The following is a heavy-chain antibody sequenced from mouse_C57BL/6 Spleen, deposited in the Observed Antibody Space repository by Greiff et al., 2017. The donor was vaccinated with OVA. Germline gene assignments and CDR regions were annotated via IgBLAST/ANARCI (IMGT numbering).Heavy chain of an antibody. J-gene: IGHJ1*03. Sequence: EVKLMESGAELVKPGASVKLSCTASGFNIKDYYMHWVKQRTEQGLEWIGRIDPEDGETKYAPKFQGKATITADTSSNTAYLQLSSLTSEDTAVYYCARGYYYGSSYPSFDVWGTGTTVTVSP. CDR3: ARGYYYGSSYPSFDV. D-gene: IGHD1-1*01. CDR1: GFNIKDYY. V-gene: IGHV14-2*01. CDR2: IDPEDGET.